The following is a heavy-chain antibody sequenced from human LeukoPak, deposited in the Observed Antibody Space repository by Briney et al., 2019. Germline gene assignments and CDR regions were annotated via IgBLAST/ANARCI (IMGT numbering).Heavy chain of an antibody. CDR2: INSDGSST. D-gene: IGHD3-3*01. J-gene: IGHJ4*02. CDR1: GFTFSSYW. V-gene: IGHV3-74*01. CDR3: ARGRRSGYQLDY. Sequence: GGSLRLSCAASGFTFSSYWMHWVRQDPGKGLVWVSRINSDGSSTSYADSVKGRFTISRDNAKNTLYLQMNSLRAEDTAVYYCARGRRSGYQLDYWGQGTLVTVSS.